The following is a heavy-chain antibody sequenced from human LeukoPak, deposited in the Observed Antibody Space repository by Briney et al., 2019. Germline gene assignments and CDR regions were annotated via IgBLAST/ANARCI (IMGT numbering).Heavy chain of an antibody. D-gene: IGHD4-23*01. V-gene: IGHV3-30*15. CDR1: GFTLTYYA. Sequence: GGSLRLSCAASGFTLTYYAMHWVRQAPGKGLEWVAVTSYDGNKKYYADSVKGRFTISRDSSKNTLYLQMSSLRAEDTAVYYCARSSYDYGGIEGPFDYWGQGTLVTVSS. CDR2: TSYDGNKK. J-gene: IGHJ4*02. CDR3: ARSSYDYGGIEGPFDY.